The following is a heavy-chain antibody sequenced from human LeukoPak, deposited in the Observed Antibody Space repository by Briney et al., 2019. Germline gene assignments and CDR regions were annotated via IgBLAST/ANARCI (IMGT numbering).Heavy chain of an antibody. J-gene: IGHJ4*02. Sequence: SETLSLTCTVSGGSISSYYWSWIRQPPGKGLEWIGYIYYSGSTNYNPSLKSRVTISVDTSKNQFSLKLSSVTAADTAVYYCASQTIPLLGYCSSTSCPYYFDYWGQGTLVTVSS. D-gene: IGHD2-2*01. CDR1: GGSISSYY. CDR3: ASQTIPLLGYCSSTSCPYYFDY. V-gene: IGHV4-59*08. CDR2: IYYSGST.